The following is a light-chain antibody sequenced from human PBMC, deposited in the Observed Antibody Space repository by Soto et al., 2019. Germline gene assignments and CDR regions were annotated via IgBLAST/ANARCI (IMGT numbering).Light chain of an antibody. CDR1: SSNIGSNT. CDR2: INN. CDR3: AAWDYTLNGYV. V-gene: IGLV1-44*01. Sequence: QLVLTQPPSTSGTPGQRVTFSCSGGSSNIGSNTVNWYQHLPGTAPKHLIYINNQRPSGVPDRFSGSKSGTSASLAVSGLQSEDEADYYCAAWDYTLNGYVFGTGTKLTVL. J-gene: IGLJ1*01.